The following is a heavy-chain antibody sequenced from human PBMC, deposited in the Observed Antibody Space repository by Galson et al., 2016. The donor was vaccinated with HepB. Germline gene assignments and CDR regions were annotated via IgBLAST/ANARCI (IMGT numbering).Heavy chain of an antibody. D-gene: IGHD4-17*01. Sequence: SLRLSCAASGFGFGDYYMSWVRQAPGKGLEWISYISGNNIYTNYAASVKGRFTISRDNAKNSVYLQMNSLRAEDTAVYYCTRDPNYGAYTIDPWGQGTLVTVSS. CDR2: ISGNNIYT. CDR1: GFGFGDYY. J-gene: IGHJ5*02. CDR3: TRDPNYGAYTIDP. V-gene: IGHV3-11*06.